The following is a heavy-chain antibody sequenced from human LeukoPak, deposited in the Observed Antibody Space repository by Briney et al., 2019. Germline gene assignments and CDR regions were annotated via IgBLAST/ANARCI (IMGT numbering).Heavy chain of an antibody. D-gene: IGHD2-15*01. J-gene: IGHJ1*01. CDR2: ISGDGGST. Sequence: GGSLRLSCAASGFTFDDYAMHWVRQAPGKGLEWVSLISGDGGSTYYADYVKGRFTISRDNSKNFLYLQMNSLRTEDTDLYYCAKAGLGYCSGSSCYSTRYYFQHWGQGTLVTVSS. V-gene: IGHV3-43*02. CDR1: GFTFDDYA. CDR3: AKAGLGYCSGSSCYSTRYYFQH.